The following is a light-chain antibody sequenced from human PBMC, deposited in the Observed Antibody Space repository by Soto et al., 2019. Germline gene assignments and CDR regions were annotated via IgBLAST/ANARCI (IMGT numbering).Light chain of an antibody. CDR3: HQYDTSPPT. CDR2: GAS. Sequence: EIVLTQSPGTLSLFPGERVTLSCRASQSVDNNYLAWYQQKPGQAPRLLIYGASSRATGIPDRFSGSGSGTDFTLTIIRLEPGDSAVYYCHQYDTSPPTFGGGTKVEIK. CDR1: QSVDNNY. V-gene: IGKV3-20*01. J-gene: IGKJ4*01.